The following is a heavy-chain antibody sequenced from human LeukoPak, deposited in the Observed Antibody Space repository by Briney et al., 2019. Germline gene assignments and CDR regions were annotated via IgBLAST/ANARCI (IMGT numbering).Heavy chain of an antibody. J-gene: IGHJ4*02. CDR3: ARDRRELQGGLDY. CDR2: IYYSGST. D-gene: IGHD1-26*01. V-gene: IGHV4-59*01. Sequence: SETLSLTCTVSGGSISSYYWSWIRQPPGKGLEWIGYIYYSGSTNYNPSLKSRVTISVDTSKNQFSLKLSSVTAADTAVYYCARDRRELQGGLDYWGQGTLVTVSS. CDR1: GGSISSYY.